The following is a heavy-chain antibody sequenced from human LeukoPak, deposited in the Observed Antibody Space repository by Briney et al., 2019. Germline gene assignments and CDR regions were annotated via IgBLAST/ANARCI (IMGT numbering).Heavy chain of an antibody. CDR2: MNPNSGNT. V-gene: IGHV1-8*01. J-gene: IGHJ5*02. CDR3: ARGLKYITIFGVVIGHNWFDP. D-gene: IGHD3-3*01. Sequence: GASVKVSCKASGYTFTSYDINWVRQATGQGLEWMGWMNPNSGNTGYAQKFQGRVTMTRNTSISTAYMELSSLRSEDTAVYYCARGLKYITIFGVVIGHNWFDPWGRGTLVTVSS. CDR1: GYTFTSYD.